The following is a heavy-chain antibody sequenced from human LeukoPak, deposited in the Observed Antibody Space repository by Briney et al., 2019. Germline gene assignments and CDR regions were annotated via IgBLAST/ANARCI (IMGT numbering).Heavy chain of an antibody. V-gene: IGHV4-39*07. CDR3: ARVPTVTFFDY. D-gene: IGHD4-17*01. CDR1: GGSITSSSYC. Sequence: SETLSLTCTVSGGSITSSSYCWGWIRQPPGKGLEWIGNIYYSGSTYYNPSLKSRVTISVDTSKNQFSLKLSSVTAADTAVYYCARVPTVTFFDYWGQGTLVTVSS. J-gene: IGHJ4*02. CDR2: IYYSGST.